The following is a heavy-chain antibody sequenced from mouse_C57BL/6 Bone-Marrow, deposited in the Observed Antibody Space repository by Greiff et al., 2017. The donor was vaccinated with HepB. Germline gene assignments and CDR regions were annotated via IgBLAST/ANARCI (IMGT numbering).Heavy chain of an antibody. CDR2: FYPGSGSI. Sequence: VQLQQSGAELVKPGASVKLSCKASGYTFTEYTIHWVKQRSGQGLEWIGWFYPGSGSIKYNEKFKDKATLTADKSSSTVYMELSRLTSEDSAVYFCARHEAGDYYGSSDAMDYWGQGTSVTVSS. J-gene: IGHJ4*01. D-gene: IGHD1-1*01. V-gene: IGHV1-62-2*01. CDR1: GYTFTEYT. CDR3: ARHEAGDYYGSSDAMDY.